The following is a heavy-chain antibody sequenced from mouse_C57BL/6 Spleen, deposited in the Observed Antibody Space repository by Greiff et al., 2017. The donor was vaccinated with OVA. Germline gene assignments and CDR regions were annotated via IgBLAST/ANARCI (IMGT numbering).Heavy chain of an antibody. CDR2: ISSGGDYI. V-gene: IGHV5-9-1*02. Sequence: EVMLVESGEGLVKPGGSLKLSCAASGFTFSSYALSWVRQTPEKRLAWVAYISSGGDYIYYADTVKGRFPISRDNARNTLYLQMSSLKSEDTAMYYCTRDRWEGFAYWGQGTLVTVSA. J-gene: IGHJ3*01. CDR1: GFTFSSYA. CDR3: TRDRWEGFAY. D-gene: IGHD2-3*01.